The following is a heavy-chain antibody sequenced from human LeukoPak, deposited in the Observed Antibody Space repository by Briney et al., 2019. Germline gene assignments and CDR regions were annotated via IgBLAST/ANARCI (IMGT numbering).Heavy chain of an antibody. D-gene: IGHD2-2*02. J-gene: IGHJ4*02. CDR1: GYSISSGYY. CDR2: IYHSGST. CDR3: ARLSGAPVRHPIYHFDY. V-gene: IGHV4-38-2*01. Sequence: SETLSLTCAVSGYSISSGYYWAWIRQSPGKGLEWIGNIYHSGSTYKNPSLKSRVTISLDPSKNHFSLKLSSVTAADTAMYYCARLSGAPVRHPIYHFDYWGQGTLVAVSS.